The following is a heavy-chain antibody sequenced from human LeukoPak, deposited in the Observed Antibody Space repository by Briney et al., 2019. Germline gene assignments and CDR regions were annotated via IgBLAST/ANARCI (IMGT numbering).Heavy chain of an antibody. Sequence: GGSLRLSCAASGFTFSSYAMSWVRQAPGKGLEWVSHIASDSSSIHSADSVKGRFSTSRDNAANSLYLQMNGLRVEDTAVYYCARDGGGPNAFDIWGKGTMVTVSS. J-gene: IGHJ3*02. CDR2: IASDSSSI. CDR1: GFTFSSYA. CDR3: ARDGGGPNAFDI. V-gene: IGHV3-48*01.